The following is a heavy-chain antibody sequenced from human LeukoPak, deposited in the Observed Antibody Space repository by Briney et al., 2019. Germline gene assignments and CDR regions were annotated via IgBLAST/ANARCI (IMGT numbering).Heavy chain of an antibody. J-gene: IGHJ4*02. CDR2: ISSSGTTI. D-gene: IGHD2-2*01. Sequence: GGSLRLACAASGFTFSDYYMTWIRQAPGKGLEWVSYISSSGTTIYYADSVKGRFTISRDNAKNSLYLQMNSLRAEDTAVYYCARGDCISTSCSSGHFAYWGQGTLVTVSS. CDR3: ARGDCISTSCSSGHFAY. CDR1: GFTFSDYY. V-gene: IGHV3-11*01.